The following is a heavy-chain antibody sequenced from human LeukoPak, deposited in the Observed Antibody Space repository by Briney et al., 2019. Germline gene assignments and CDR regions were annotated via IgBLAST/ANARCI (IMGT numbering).Heavy chain of an antibody. CDR2: IYSTGDT. CDR1: GYLINSGYC. CDR3: ASRATVANIYFDS. D-gene: IGHD5-12*01. J-gene: IGHJ4*02. Sequence: SETLSLTCSASGYLINSGYCWGWFRQSPGKGLEWMGSIYSTGDTYDKRSLKRRVSISVDSSKNQFSLKLRSVTAADTAVYYCASRATVANIYFDSWGQGNLVTVSS. V-gene: IGHV4-38-2*02.